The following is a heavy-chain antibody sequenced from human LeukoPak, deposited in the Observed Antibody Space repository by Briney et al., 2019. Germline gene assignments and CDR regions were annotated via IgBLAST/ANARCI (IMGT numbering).Heavy chain of an antibody. V-gene: IGHV4-4*07. Sequence: SETLSLTCTVSGGSISNYYWSWIRQPAGKGLEWIGRIYTRGNTNYNPSLKSRVTISVDTSKNQFSLKLSSVTAADTAVYYCAIASYGDYGWYFDLWGRGTLVTVSS. CDR2: IYTRGNT. D-gene: IGHD4-17*01. J-gene: IGHJ2*01. CDR3: AIASYGDYGWYFDL. CDR1: GGSISNYY.